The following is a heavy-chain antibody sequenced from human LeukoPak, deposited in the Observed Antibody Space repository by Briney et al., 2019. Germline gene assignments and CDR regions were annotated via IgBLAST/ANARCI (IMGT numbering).Heavy chain of an antibody. CDR2: LKQDGSVK. J-gene: IGHJ4*02. CDR1: GFTFSTYW. D-gene: IGHD3-16*02. Sequence: QSGGSLRLSCVASGFTFSTYWMSWVRQAPGKGLEWVANLKQDGSVKHYVDSVKGRFTISRDNAKNSLYLQMTNLRAEDTAVYYCARLSVGWGQGTLVTVSS. V-gene: IGHV3-7*01. CDR3: ARLSVG.